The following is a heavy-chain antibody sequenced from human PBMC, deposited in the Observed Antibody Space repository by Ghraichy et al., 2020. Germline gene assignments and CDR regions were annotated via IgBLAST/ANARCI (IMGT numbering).Heavy chain of an antibody. Sequence: GGSLRLSCAASGFTFSSYGMHWVRQAPGKGLEWVAVIWYDGSNKYYADSVKGRFTISRDNSKNTLYLQMNSLRAEDTAVYYCARDRGIAAAVTYYYYGMDVWGQGTTVTVSS. J-gene: IGHJ6*02. CDR3: ARDRGIAAAVTYYYYGMDV. D-gene: IGHD6-13*01. CDR2: IWYDGSNK. V-gene: IGHV3-33*01. CDR1: GFTFSSYG.